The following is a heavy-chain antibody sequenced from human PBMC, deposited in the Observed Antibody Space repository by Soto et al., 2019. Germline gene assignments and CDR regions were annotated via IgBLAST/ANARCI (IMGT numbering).Heavy chain of an antibody. J-gene: IGHJ4*02. CDR3: AHRNRIYAPPNYFDY. CDR1: GFSLSTSGVG. V-gene: IGHV2-5*02. D-gene: IGHD4-17*01. Sequence: SGPTLVNPTQTLTLTCTFSGFSLSTSGVGVGWIRQPPGKALEWLALIYWDDDKRYSPSLKSRLTITKDTSKNQVVLTRTNMDPVDTATYYCAHRNRIYAPPNYFDYWGQGTLVTVSS. CDR2: IYWDDDK.